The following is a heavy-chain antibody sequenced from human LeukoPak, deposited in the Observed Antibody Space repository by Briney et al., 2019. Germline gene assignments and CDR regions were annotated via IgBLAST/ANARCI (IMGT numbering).Heavy chain of an antibody. CDR2: ISSTSSYI. CDR1: GFSFNTYT. V-gene: IGHV3-21*01. Sequence: GGSLRLSCAASGFSFNTYTMNWVRQAPGKGLEWVSSISSTSSYIYYANSVKGRFSISRDNAKNSLYLQMNSLRAEDTAVYYCARGSSDFWTPYMDAWGKGATVTVSS. CDR3: ARGSSDFWTPYMDA. J-gene: IGHJ6*03. D-gene: IGHD3-3*01.